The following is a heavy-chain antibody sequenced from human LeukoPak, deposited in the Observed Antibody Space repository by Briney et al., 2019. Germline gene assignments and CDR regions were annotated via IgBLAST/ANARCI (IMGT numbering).Heavy chain of an antibody. V-gene: IGHV3-9*01. Sequence: GGSLRLSCAASGFTFDDYAMHWVRQAPGKGLEWVSGISWNSGSIGYADSVKGRFTISRDNAKNSLYLQMNSLRAEDTALYYCAKDMAESHNYYYYGMDVWGQGTTVTVSS. CDR1: GFTFDDYA. CDR2: ISWNSGSI. CDR3: AKDMAESHNYYYYGMDV. J-gene: IGHJ6*02.